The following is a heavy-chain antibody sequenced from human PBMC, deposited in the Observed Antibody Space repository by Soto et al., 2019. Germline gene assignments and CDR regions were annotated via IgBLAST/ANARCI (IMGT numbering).Heavy chain of an antibody. D-gene: IGHD1-1*01. CDR3: ARQPRNEAGRYYYYYYMDV. Sequence: GGSLRLSCAASGITFNNYWMSWVRQAPGKGLEWVANIKQDGSDKYYVDSVKGRFTASRDNAKNSLYLLMNSLRAEDTAVYYCARQPRNEAGRYYYYYYMDVWGKGAKVTVSS. CDR2: IKQDGSDK. J-gene: IGHJ6*03. CDR1: GITFNNYW. V-gene: IGHV3-7*01.